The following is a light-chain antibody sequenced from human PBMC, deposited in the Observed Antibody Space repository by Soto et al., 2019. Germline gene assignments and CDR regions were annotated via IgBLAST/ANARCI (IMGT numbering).Light chain of an antibody. CDR3: SSFTSSDTLVV. Sequence: QSALTQPASVSGSPGQSITISCTGTSSDGGGYNFVSWYQHHPAKAPKLMIYDVSNRPSGVSNRFSGSKSGNTASLAISGLQAEDEAHYYCSSFTSSDTLVVFGGGTQLTVL. CDR1: SSDGGGYNF. V-gene: IGLV2-14*03. J-gene: IGLJ2*01. CDR2: DVS.